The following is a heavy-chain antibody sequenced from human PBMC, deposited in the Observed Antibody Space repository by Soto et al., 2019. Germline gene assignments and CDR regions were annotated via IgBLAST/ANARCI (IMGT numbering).Heavy chain of an antibody. Sequence: PSETLSLTCTVSGGSISSYYWSWIRQPPGKGLEWIGYIYYSGSTNYNPSLKSRVTISVDTSKNQFSLKLSSVTAADTAVYYCGRGYYDILTGYSDDYFDYWGQGTLVTVSS. J-gene: IGHJ4*02. CDR1: GGSISSYY. CDR3: GRGYYDILTGYSDDYFDY. V-gene: IGHV4-59*01. CDR2: IYYSGST. D-gene: IGHD3-9*01.